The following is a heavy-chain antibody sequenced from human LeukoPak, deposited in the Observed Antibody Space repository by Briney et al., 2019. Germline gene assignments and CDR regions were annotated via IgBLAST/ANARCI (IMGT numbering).Heavy chain of an antibody. D-gene: IGHD6-19*01. CDR2: ISYDGSNK. V-gene: IGHV3-30*18. CDR1: GFTFSSYG. Sequence: GRSLRLSCAASGFTFSSYGMHWVRQAPGKGLEWVAVISYDGSNKYYADSVKGRFTISRDNSKNTLYLRMNSLRAEDTAVYYCAKDWASGVAADNWFDPWGQGTLVTVSS. J-gene: IGHJ5*02. CDR3: AKDWASGVAADNWFDP.